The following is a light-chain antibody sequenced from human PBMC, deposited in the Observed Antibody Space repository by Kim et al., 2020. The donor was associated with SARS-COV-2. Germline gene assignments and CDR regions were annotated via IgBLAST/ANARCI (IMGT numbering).Light chain of an antibody. Sequence: ETVLTQSPGTLSLSPGERATLSCRASQSVSSTYLAWYQQKPGQAPRLLIYGASSRATGIPDRFSGSGSGTDFTLTISRLEPEDFAVYYCQHYGNSLTFGGGTKVDIK. J-gene: IGKJ4*01. CDR2: GAS. V-gene: IGKV3-20*01. CDR3: QHYGNSLT. CDR1: QSVSSTY.